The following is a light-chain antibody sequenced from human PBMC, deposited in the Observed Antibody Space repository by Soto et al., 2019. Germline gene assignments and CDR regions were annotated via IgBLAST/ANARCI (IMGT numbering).Light chain of an antibody. CDR1: SSDVGGYNF. Sequence: QSVLTQPLSASGSPGQSVTISCTGTSSDVGGYNFVSWYQQHPGKSPKLMIYEVSKRPSGVPDRFSGSKSGNTASLTVSGLQAEDDADYYCSSDAGSGIYVFGTGTKVTVL. J-gene: IGLJ1*01. V-gene: IGLV2-8*01. CDR3: SSDAGSGIYV. CDR2: EVS.